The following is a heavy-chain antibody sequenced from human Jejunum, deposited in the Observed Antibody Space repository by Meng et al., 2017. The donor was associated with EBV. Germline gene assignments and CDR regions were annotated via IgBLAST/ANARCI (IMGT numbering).Heavy chain of an antibody. CDR3: ARETTGGYYFDY. J-gene: IGHJ4*02. CDR2: TYYRSKWYN. Sequence: PLHQSGPGMVKPSQTPSLTCAISGDSVSSNSAAWNWIRQSPSRGLEWMGRTYYRSKWYNDYAQSVKSRLTINPDTSKNQFSLQLNSVTPEDTAVYFCARETTGGYYFDYWGQGTLVTVSS. CDR1: GDSVSSNSAA. V-gene: IGHV6-1*01. D-gene: IGHD1-1*01.